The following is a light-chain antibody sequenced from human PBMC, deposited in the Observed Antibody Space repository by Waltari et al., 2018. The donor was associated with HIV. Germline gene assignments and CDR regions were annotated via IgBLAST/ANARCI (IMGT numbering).Light chain of an antibody. CDR3: YSAADNNISF. V-gene: IGLV3-27*01. Sequence: SFELTQPSSVSVSPGQTARITCSGDLLGKKYARRFQQKPGQDPLLGMYKDRRRPSGIPGLFSGSNAGTTVTLTISGAQVEDEADYYCYSAADNNISFFGGGTKLTVL. CDR2: KDR. CDR1: LLGKKY. J-gene: IGLJ2*01.